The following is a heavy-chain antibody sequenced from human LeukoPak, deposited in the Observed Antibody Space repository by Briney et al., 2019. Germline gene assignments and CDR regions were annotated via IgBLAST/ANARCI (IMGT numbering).Heavy chain of an antibody. J-gene: IGHJ1*01. CDR3: ARDVRDGYNYYFQH. Sequence: SETLSLTCAVSGYSISSGYYWGWIRQPPGKGLEWIGSIYHSGSTYYNPSLKSRVTISVDTSKNQFSLKLSSVTAADTAVYYCARDVRDGYNYYFQHWGQGTLVTVSS. CDR2: IYHSGST. D-gene: IGHD5-24*01. V-gene: IGHV4-38-2*02. CDR1: GYSISSGYY.